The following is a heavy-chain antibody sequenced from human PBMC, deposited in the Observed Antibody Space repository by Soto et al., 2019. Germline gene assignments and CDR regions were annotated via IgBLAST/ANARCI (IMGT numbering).Heavy chain of an antibody. CDR2: IKQDGSEK. CDR1: GFTFSSYW. CDR3: ARVAYGNGWIFDY. Sequence: PGGSLRLSCAASGFTFSSYWMSWVRQASGKVLEWVANIKQDGSEKYYVDSVKGRFTLSRDNAKNSLQLQMSSLRDEDTAIYFCARVAYGNGWIFDYWGQGTLVTVSS. D-gene: IGHD6-19*01. J-gene: IGHJ4*01. V-gene: IGHV3-7*01.